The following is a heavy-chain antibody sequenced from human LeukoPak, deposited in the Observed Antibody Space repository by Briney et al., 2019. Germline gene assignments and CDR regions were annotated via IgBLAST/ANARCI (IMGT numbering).Heavy chain of an antibody. CDR2: IGPTGSDR. CDR1: GFTFDDYT. Sequence: GGSLRLSCAASGFTFDDYTMHWVRQAPGKGLEWVASIGPTGSDRYHADSVKGRFTISRDNAKNSLYLQMNSLRAEDTAVYYCARDLSGSSWYLWGQGTLVTVSS. D-gene: IGHD6-13*01. J-gene: IGHJ5*02. CDR3: ARDLSGSSWYL. V-gene: IGHV3-21*01.